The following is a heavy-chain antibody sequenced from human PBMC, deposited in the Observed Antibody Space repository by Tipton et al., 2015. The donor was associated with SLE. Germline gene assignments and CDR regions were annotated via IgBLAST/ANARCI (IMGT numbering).Heavy chain of an antibody. D-gene: IGHD6-19*01. CDR2: IYCSGST. CDR3: AREDSSGSSLFDY. CDR1: GGSISSGGYY. J-gene: IGHJ4*02. V-gene: IGHV4-31*03. Sequence: TLSLTCTVSGGSISSGGYYWSWIRQHPGKGLEWIGYIYCSGSTYYNPSLKSRVTISVDTSKNQSSLKLSSVTAADTAVYYCAREDSSGSSLFDYWGQGTLVTVSS.